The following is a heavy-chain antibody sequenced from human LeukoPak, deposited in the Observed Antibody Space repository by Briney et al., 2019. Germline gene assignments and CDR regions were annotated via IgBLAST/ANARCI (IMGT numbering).Heavy chain of an antibody. D-gene: IGHD7-27*01. J-gene: IGHJ4*02. CDR2: IRQDGSEK. CDR3: ARPHWGFDS. V-gene: IGHV3-7*01. CDR1: GFTFRSYW. Sequence: GGSLRLSCAASGFTFRSYWMSWVRQAPGKGLEGVASIRQDGSEKHYVDSVKGRFTISRDNAKNSLSLEMNSLRAEDTALYYCARPHWGFDSWGQGTLVTVSS.